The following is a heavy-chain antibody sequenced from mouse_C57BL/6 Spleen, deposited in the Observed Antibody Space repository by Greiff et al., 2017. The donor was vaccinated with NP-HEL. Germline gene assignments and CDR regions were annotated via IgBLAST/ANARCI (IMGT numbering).Heavy chain of an antibody. D-gene: IGHD1-1*01. CDR1: GYTFTDYN. Sequence: EVQLQQSGPELVKPGASVKIPCKASGYTFTDYNMDWVKQSHGKSLEWIGDINPNNGGTIYNQKFKGKATLTVDKSSSTAYMELRSLTAEDTAVHYCARRLLRYYYAMDYWGQGTSVTVSS. CDR3: ARRLLRYYYAMDY. V-gene: IGHV1-18*01. CDR2: INPNNGGT. J-gene: IGHJ4*01.